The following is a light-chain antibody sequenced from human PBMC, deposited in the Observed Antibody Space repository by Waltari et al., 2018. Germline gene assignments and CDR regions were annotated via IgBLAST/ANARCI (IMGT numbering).Light chain of an antibody. CDR2: DQN. J-gene: IGLJ2*01. CDR3: HSRDVSGVGGT. Sequence: TQDPAVSVAVGRTVRITCQGDSLQIYHASWYQQRPGQAPKLLIYDQNARSSGVPGRFSGSISDNTASLTITGAQAEDEAYYYCHSRDVSGVGGTFGGGTKLTVL. V-gene: IGLV3-19*01. CDR1: SLQIYH.